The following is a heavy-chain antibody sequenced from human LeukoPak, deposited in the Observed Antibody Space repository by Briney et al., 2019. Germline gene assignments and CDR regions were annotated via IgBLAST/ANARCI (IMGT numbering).Heavy chain of an antibody. Sequence: TSETLSLTCAVYGGSFSGYYWSWIRQPPGKGLEWIGEINHSGSTNYNPSLKSRVTISVDTSKNQFSLKLSSVTAADTAVYYCASWDSSGYYYDYWGQGTLVTVSS. V-gene: IGHV4-34*01. D-gene: IGHD3-22*01. CDR2: INHSGST. CDR1: GGSFSGYY. J-gene: IGHJ4*02. CDR3: ASWDSSGYYYDY.